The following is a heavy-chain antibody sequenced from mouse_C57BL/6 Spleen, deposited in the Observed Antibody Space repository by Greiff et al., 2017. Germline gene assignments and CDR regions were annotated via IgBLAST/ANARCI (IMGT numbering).Heavy chain of an antibody. J-gene: IGHJ4*01. D-gene: IGHD1-1*02. V-gene: IGHV1-53*01. CDR3: ARYGLLYAMDY. CDR2: INPSNGGT. Sequence: QVQLQQSGTELVKPGASVKLSCKASGYTFTSYWMHWVKQMPGQGLEWIGNINPSNGGTNYNEKFKSKATLTVDKSSSTAYMQLSSLTSEDSAVYYCARYGLLYAMDYWGQGTSVTVSS. CDR1: GYTFTSYW.